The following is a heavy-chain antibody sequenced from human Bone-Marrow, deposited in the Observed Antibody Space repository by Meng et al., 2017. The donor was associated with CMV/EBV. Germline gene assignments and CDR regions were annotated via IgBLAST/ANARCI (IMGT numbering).Heavy chain of an antibody. Sequence: GGSLRLSCAASGFAFDDYAMHWVRRAPGKGLEWVSGMTWNRGFIGYADSVKGRFTISRDNAKNFLYLQINSLRDEDTAFYYCAKDRVGATSGVCDSWGQGTLVTVSS. D-gene: IGHD1-26*01. V-gene: IGHV3-9*01. CDR1: GFAFDDYA. CDR3: AKDRVGATSGVCDS. J-gene: IGHJ4*02. CDR2: MTWNRGFI.